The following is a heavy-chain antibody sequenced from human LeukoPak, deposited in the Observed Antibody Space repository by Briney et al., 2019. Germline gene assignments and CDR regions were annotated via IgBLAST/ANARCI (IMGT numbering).Heavy chain of an antibody. D-gene: IGHD3/OR15-3a*01. V-gene: IGHV3-48*02. Sequence: PGGSLRLSWAASGFTFSSYSMNWVRQAPGKGLEWVSYITSGSDAINYADSVKGRFTISRDNAKNSLYLQMNSLRDEDTAVYFCARDLDWAFDCWGQGTLVTVSS. CDR2: ITSGSDAI. CDR3: ARDLDWAFDC. J-gene: IGHJ4*02. CDR1: GFTFSSYS.